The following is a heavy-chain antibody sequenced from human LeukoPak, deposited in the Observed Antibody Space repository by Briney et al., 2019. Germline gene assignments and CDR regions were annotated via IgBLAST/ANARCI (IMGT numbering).Heavy chain of an antibody. CDR3: ARVAVAGPTWGAFDI. CDR2: IKQDGSEE. CDR1: EFTFSNFW. D-gene: IGHD6-19*01. V-gene: IGHV3-7*04. Sequence: GGSLRLSCSASEFTFSNFWMSWVRQAPGKGPEWVANIKQDGSEEYYVDSVKGRFTISRDSAETSLHLQMNSLRAEDTAVYYCARVAVAGPTWGAFDIWGQGTMVTVSS. J-gene: IGHJ3*02.